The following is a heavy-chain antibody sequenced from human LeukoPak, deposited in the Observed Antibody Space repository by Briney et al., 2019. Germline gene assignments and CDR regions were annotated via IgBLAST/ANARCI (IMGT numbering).Heavy chain of an antibody. CDR1: GYSIRSGHY. CDR3: ARGYCSSTSCYGGFDY. CDR2: IYHIGNT. J-gene: IGHJ4*02. Sequence: PSETLSLTCAVSGYSIRSGHYWGWIRQPPGKGLEWVGSIYHIGNTYYNPSLKSRITISMDTSKNQFSLKLSSVTAADTAVYYCARGYCSSTSCYGGFDYWGQGTLVTVSS. V-gene: IGHV4-38-2*01. D-gene: IGHD2-2*01.